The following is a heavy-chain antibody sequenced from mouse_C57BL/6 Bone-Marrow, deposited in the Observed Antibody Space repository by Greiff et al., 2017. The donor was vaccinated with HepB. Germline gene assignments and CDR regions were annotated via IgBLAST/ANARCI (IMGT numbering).Heavy chain of an antibody. J-gene: IGHJ2*01. V-gene: IGHV1-72*01. CDR2: IDPNSGGT. D-gene: IGHD1-1*01. Sequence: QVHVKQPGAELVKPGASVKLSCKASGYTFTSYWMHWVKQRPGRGLEWIGRIDPNSGGTKYNEKFKSKATLTVDKPSSTAYMQLSSLTSEDSAVYYCARGTTTVVATFDYWGQGTTLTVSS. CDR1: GYTFTSYW. CDR3: ARGTTTVVATFDY.